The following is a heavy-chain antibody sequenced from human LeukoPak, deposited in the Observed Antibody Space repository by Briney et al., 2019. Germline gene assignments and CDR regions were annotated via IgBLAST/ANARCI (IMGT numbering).Heavy chain of an antibody. CDR1: GGSFSGYY. CDR3: ARGGRDRKRGYSYGYEGWYNWFDP. V-gene: IGHV4-34*01. D-gene: IGHD5-18*01. Sequence: SETLSLTCAVYGGSFSGYYWSWIRQPPGKGLEWIGEINHSGSTNYNPSLKSRVTISVDTSKNQFSLKLSSVTAADTAVYYCARGGRDRKRGYSYGYEGWYNWFDPWGQGTLVTVSS. J-gene: IGHJ5*02. CDR2: INHSGST.